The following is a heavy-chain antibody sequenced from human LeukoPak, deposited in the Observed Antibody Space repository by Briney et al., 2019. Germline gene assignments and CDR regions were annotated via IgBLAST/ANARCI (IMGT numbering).Heavy chain of an antibody. CDR2: LSYSGKT. J-gene: IGHJ4*02. CDR1: GYSMSSGYY. D-gene: IGHD6-13*01. Sequence: SETLSLTCTVSGYSMSSGYYWGWIRQPPGKGLEWIGTLSYSGKTYYNPSLKSRVTISIDTSKNQFSLKLTSATAADTAVCYCARLIAAAGFFDYWGQGTLVTVSS. CDR3: ARLIAAAGFFDY. V-gene: IGHV4-38-2*02.